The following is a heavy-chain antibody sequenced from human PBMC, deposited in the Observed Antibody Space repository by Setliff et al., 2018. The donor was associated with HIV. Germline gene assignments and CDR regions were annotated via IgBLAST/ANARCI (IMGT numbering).Heavy chain of an antibody. Sequence: PSATLSLTCTVSGGSISSSYWSWIRQPPGKGLEWIGYIYYSGSTNYNPSLKSRVTISVDTSKNQFSLKLSSVTAADTAVYYCAKNTPSNINYPYYYYMDGWGKGTTVTVSS. CDR2: IYYSGST. J-gene: IGHJ6*03. D-gene: IGHD1-7*01. CDR1: GGSISSSY. V-gene: IGHV4-59*01. CDR3: AKNTPSNINYPYYYYMDG.